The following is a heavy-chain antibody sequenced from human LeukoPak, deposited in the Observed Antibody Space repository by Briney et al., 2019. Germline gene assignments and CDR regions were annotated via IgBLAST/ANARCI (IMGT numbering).Heavy chain of an antibody. Sequence: GASVKVSCKASGYTFTSYYMYWVRQAPGQGLEWMGLINPGGGSTNYAQKFQGRVTMTRDMSTSTVYMELSSLRSEDTAVYYCASGGGSLPAFDIWGQGTMVTVSS. CDR2: INPGGGST. D-gene: IGHD1-26*01. CDR1: GYTFTSYY. J-gene: IGHJ3*02. CDR3: ASGGGSLPAFDI. V-gene: IGHV1-46*01.